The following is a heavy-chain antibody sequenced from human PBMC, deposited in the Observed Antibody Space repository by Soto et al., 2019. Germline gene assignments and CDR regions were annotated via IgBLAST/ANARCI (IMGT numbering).Heavy chain of an antibody. D-gene: IGHD2-15*01. Sequence: EVQMVESGGGLVQPGGSLRLSCAASGFSFSSSWMIRVRQAPGKGLEWVASLNQDGSTTYYVDSVRGRFTISRDNAQSSVYLQMNSLRAEDTAMYYCATDLTHCGGQGTLVTVSS. V-gene: IGHV3-7*05. CDR1: GFSFSSSW. J-gene: IGHJ4*02. CDR2: LNQDGSTT. CDR3: ATDLTHC.